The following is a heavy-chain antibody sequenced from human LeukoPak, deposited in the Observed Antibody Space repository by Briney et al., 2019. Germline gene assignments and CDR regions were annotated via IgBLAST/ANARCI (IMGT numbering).Heavy chain of an antibody. CDR1: GYTFTSYD. V-gene: IGHV1-8*01. Sequence: ASVKVSCKASGYTFTSYDINWVRQATGQGLEWMGWMNPNSGNTGYAQKFQGRVTMTRNTSISTAYMELSSLRSEDTAVYYCARGGMVRGVIIRFYYYYGMDVWGQGTTVTVSS. D-gene: IGHD3-10*01. CDR3: ARGGMVRGVIIRFYYYYGMDV. J-gene: IGHJ6*02. CDR2: MNPNSGNT.